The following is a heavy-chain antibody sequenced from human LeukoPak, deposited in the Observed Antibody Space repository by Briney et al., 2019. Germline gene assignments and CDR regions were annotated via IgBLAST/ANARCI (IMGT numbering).Heavy chain of an antibody. J-gene: IGHJ6*04. CDR2: ISYDGTNK. CDR1: GFTFSSYA. Sequence: PGGSLRLSCAASGFTFSSYATHWVRQAPGKGLEWVAVISYDGTNKYYADSVKGRFTISRDNSKSTLYLQMNSLRAEDTAVYSCAREYCSGGSCYGMDVWGKGTTVTVSS. V-gene: IGHV3-30*04. D-gene: IGHD2-15*01. CDR3: AREYCSGGSCYGMDV.